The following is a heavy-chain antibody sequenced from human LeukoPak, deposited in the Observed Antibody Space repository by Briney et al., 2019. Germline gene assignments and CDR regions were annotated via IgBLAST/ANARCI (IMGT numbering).Heavy chain of an antibody. Sequence: GGSLRLSCAPSGFTFSTYAMTWVRQASGKGLEWVSAVSGIGGSTYYADSVKGRFTISRHNSKNTLYLQMNSLRAEDTAVYYCAKSGYSSSWSNAAVYNWFDPWGQGTLVTVSS. D-gene: IGHD6-13*01. J-gene: IGHJ5*02. CDR1: GFTFSTYA. V-gene: IGHV3-23*01. CDR3: AKSGYSSSWSNAAVYNWFDP. CDR2: VSGIGGST.